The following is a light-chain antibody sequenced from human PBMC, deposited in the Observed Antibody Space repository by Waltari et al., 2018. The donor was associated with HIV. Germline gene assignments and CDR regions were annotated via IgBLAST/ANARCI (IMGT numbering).Light chain of an antibody. CDR3: SSYTRTSTLVA. Sequence: QSALTQPASVWGSLGQSITTPCTATSSDVGSYNYFSWYQQHSGKALKLLIFDVSNRPSGVSNRFSGSKSGDTASLTISGLQTEDEAYYYCSSYTRTSTLVAFGGGTKVTVL. V-gene: IGLV2-14*01. CDR1: SSDVGSYNY. J-gene: IGLJ2*01. CDR2: DVS.